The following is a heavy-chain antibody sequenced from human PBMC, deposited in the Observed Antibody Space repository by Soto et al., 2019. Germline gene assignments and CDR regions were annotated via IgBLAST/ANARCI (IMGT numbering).Heavy chain of an antibody. CDR2: IWYDGSNK. V-gene: IGHV3-33*01. Sequence: GGSLRLSCAASGFTFSSYGMHWVRQAPGKGLEWVAVIWYDGSNKYYADSVKGRFTISRDNSKNTLYLQMNSLRAEDTAVYYCARDSTPQYYYYYYGMDVWGQGTTVTVSS. J-gene: IGHJ6*02. D-gene: IGHD2-2*01. CDR3: ARDSTPQYYYYYYGMDV. CDR1: GFTFSSYG.